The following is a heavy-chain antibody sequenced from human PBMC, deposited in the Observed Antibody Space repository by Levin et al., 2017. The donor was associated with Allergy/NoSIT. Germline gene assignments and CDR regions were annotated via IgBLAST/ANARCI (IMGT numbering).Heavy chain of an antibody. J-gene: IGHJ4*02. D-gene: IGHD4-17*01. V-gene: IGHV4-34*01. CDR3: ARTTTVTRPFDY. Sequence: PSETLSLTCAVYGGSFSGYYWSWIRQPPGKGLEWIGEINHSGSTNYNPSLKSRVTISVDTSKNQFSLKLSSVTAADTAVYYCARTTTVTRPFDYWGQGTLVTVSS. CDR1: GGSFSGYY. CDR2: INHSGST.